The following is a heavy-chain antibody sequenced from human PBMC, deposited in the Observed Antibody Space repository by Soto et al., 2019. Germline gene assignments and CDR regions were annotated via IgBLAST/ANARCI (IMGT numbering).Heavy chain of an antibody. CDR2: ISYDGSNK. CDR3: AKDWGYSSNDY. J-gene: IGHJ4*02. V-gene: IGHV3-30*18. CDR1: GFTFSSYS. D-gene: IGHD3-16*01. Sequence: GGSLRLSCAASGFTFSSYSMHWVRQAPGKGLEWVAVISYDGSNKYYADSVKGRFTISRDNSKNTLYLQMNSLRAEDTAVYYCAKDWGYSSNDYWGQGTLVTVSS.